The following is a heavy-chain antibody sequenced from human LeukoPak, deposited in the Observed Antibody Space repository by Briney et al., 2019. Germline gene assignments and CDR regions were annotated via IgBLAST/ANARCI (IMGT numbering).Heavy chain of an antibody. V-gene: IGHV1-18*01. J-gene: IGHJ5*02. CDR2: ISAYNGNT. CDR1: GYTFTSYG. CDR3: ARARVVVPAAPRRGYWFDP. Sequence: ASVKVSCKASGYTFTSYGISWVRQAPGQGLEWMGWISAYNGNTNYAQKLQGRVTMTTDTSTSTAYMELSSLRSEDTAVYYCARARVVVPAAPRRGYWFDPWGQGTLVTVSS. D-gene: IGHD2-2*01.